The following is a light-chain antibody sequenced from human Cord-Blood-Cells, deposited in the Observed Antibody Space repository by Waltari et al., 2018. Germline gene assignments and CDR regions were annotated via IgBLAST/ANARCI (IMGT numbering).Light chain of an antibody. CDR1: SSEVGGYNY. J-gene: IGLJ1*01. V-gene: IGLV2-14*01. Sequence: QSARTQPASVSGSPGPWIAIPCTGTSSEVGGYNYVTWYQQPPGKAPKLMIYDVSKRPSGVSKRFSGSKSGNTASLTISGLQAEDEADYYCSSYTSSSTYVFGTGTKVTVL. CDR2: DVS. CDR3: SSYTSSSTYV.